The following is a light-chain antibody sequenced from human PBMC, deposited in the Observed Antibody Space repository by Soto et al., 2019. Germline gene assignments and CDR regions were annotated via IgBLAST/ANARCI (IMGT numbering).Light chain of an antibody. CDR2: DVS. CDR3: SSYTRSSTHV. Sequence: QSVLTQPASVSGSPGQSITISCTGTSIEVGGYDYVSWYQQHPGKAPKLMIHDVSNRPSGVSDRFSGSKSGNTASLTISGLQAEDEADYYCSSYTRSSTHVFGTGTKLTVL. J-gene: IGLJ1*01. CDR1: SIEVGGYDY. V-gene: IGLV2-14*01.